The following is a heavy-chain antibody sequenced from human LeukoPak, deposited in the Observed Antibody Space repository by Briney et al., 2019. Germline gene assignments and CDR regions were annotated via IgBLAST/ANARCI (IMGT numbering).Heavy chain of an antibody. CDR3: AREVRPSGVYDY. Sequence: GGSLRLSCVASGFTVSSNYMSWVRQAPGKGLEWVSVIYSGGSTYYADSVKGRFTISRDNSKNTLYLQMNSLRAEDTAVYYCAREVRPSGVYDYWGQGTLVTVSS. D-gene: IGHD3-10*01. J-gene: IGHJ4*02. CDR1: GFTVSSNY. V-gene: IGHV3-53*01. CDR2: IYSGGST.